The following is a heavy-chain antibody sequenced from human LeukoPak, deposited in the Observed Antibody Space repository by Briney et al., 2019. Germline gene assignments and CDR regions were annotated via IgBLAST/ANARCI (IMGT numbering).Heavy chain of an antibody. J-gene: IGHJ6*02. D-gene: IGHD2-2*01. CDR1: GGSFSGYY. Sequence: SETLSLTCAVYGGSFSGYYWSWIRQPPGKGLEWIGEINHSGGTNYNPSLKSRVTISVDTSKNQFSLKLSSVTAADTAVYYCARVPKLIVVVPAAKRYGMDVWGQGTTVTVSS. CDR3: ARVPKLIVVVPAAKRYGMDV. CDR2: INHSGGT. V-gene: IGHV4-34*01.